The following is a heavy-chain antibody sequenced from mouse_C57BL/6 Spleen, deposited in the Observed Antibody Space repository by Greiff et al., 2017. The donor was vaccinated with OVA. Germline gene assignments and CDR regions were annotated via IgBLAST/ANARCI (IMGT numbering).Heavy chain of an antibody. J-gene: IGHJ1*03. CDR3: ARNYYGSSHWYFDV. D-gene: IGHD1-1*01. CDR2: IDPEDGET. Sequence: EVQLQQSGAELVKPGASVKLSCTASGFNIKDYYMHWVKQRTEQGLEWIGRIDPEDGETKYASKFQGKATITADTSSNTAYLQLSSLTSEDTAVYYCARNYYGSSHWYFDVWGTGTTVTVSS. CDR1: GFNIKDYY. V-gene: IGHV14-2*01.